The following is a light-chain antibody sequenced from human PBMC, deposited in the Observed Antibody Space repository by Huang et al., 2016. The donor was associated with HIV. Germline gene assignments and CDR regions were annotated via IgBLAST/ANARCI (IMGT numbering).Light chain of an antibody. V-gene: IGKV3-15*01. CDR3: QQYNNWPPLT. Sequence: EIVMTQSPATLSVSPGERATLSCRASQSVSNNLAWYPQKQGQAPRLLIYGAATRAAGIPAKFSGSGSGTEFTLTISSLQSEDFAVYYCQQYNNWPPLTFGGGTKVEIK. CDR2: GAA. J-gene: IGKJ4*01. CDR1: QSVSNN.